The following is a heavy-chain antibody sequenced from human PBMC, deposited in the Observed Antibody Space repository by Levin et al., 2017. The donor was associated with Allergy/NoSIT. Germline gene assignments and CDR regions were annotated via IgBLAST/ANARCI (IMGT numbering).Heavy chain of an antibody. Sequence: GGSLRLSCGVSGLTFSSNGMTWVRQAPGKGLEWVSSISRTGSRTYYADSVKGRFTISRDNSKNTLSLHMNSLRSEYTAVYHCATGYSSSYYSFVYWGQGILVTVSS. CDR1: GLTFSSNG. V-gene: IGHV3-23*01. CDR3: ATGYSSSYYSFVY. D-gene: IGHD1-26*01. CDR2: ISRTGSRT. J-gene: IGHJ4*02.